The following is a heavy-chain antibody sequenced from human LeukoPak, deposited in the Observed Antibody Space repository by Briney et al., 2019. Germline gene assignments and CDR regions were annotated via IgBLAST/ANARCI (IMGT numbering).Heavy chain of an antibody. CDR1: GFTFSSYA. V-gene: IGHV3-23*01. J-gene: IGHJ4*02. CDR2: IIGTSGTT. D-gene: IGHD6-13*01. CDR3: AKEGRYSSSWYDYFDY. Sequence: PGGSLRLSCADSGFTFSSYAMTWVRQAPGKGLEWVSTIIGTSGTTYYADSVKGRFTISRDNSKNTLYLQMNSLRAEDTAVYYCAKEGRYSSSWYDYFDYWGQGTLVTVSS.